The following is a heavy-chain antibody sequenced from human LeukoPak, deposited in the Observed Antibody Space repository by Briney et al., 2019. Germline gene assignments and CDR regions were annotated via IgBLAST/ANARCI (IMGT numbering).Heavy chain of an antibody. Sequence: GGSLRLSCTASRITFGDHAMSWVRQAPGKGLEWVSVIYSGGSTYYADSVKGRFTISRDNSKNTLYLQMNSLRAEDTAVYYCASGYYDSSGYYPFQNWGQGTLVTVSS. V-gene: IGHV3-53*01. CDR1: RITFGDHA. J-gene: IGHJ4*02. CDR2: IYSGGST. CDR3: ASGYYDSSGYYPFQN. D-gene: IGHD3-22*01.